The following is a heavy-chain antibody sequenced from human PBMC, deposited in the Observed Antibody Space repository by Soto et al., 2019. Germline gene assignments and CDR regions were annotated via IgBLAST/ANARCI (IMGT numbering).Heavy chain of an antibody. J-gene: IGHJ3*02. CDR3: AKGFEGSWIQLWLPGAFDT. CDR2: ISGSGGST. D-gene: IGHD5-18*01. V-gene: IGHV3-23*01. CDR1: GFTFSSYA. Sequence: EVQLLESGGGLVQPGGSLRLSCAASGFTFSSYAMSWVRQAPGKGLEWVSGISGSGGSTYYADSVKGRFTISRDNSKNPLYLQMNSLRAEDTAVYYCAKGFEGSWIQLWLPGAFDTWGQGTKVTVSS.